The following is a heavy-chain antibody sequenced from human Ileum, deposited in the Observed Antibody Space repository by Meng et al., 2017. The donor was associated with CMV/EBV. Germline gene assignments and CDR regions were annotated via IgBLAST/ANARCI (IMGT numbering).Heavy chain of an antibody. D-gene: IGHD6-19*01. Sequence: QVQLVQFVAEITKPGAHINVSVQTSGFPFSHYDLHWVRQAPGQGLEWMGWVNSKNTATNYARKFQGRVSMTRDTSISTAHMELSRLMSDDTAVYYCVRSSGWALFDYWGQGTLVTVSS. CDR2: VNSKNTAT. J-gene: IGHJ4*02. CDR3: VRSSGWALFDY. V-gene: IGHV1-2*02. CDR1: GFPFSHYD.